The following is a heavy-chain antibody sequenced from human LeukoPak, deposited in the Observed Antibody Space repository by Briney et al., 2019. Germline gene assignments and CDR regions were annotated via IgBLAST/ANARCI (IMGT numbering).Heavy chain of an antibody. D-gene: IGHD2-15*01. J-gene: IGHJ3*02. CDR2: INPNSGGT. Sequence: GASVKVSCKASGYTFTGYYMHWVRQAPGQGLEWMGWINPNSGGTNYAQKFQGWVTMTRDTSISTAYMELSRLRSDDTAVYYCARSYSLVVVAAHDAFDIWGQGTMVTVSS. CDR1: GYTFTGYY. CDR3: ARSYSLVVVAAHDAFDI. V-gene: IGHV1-2*04.